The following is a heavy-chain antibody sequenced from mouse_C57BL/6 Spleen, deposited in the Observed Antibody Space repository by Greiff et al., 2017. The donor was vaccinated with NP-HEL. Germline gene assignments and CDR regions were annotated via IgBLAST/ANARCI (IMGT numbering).Heavy chain of an antibody. CDR2: ISDGGSYT. CDR3: ARDILQLRRAMDY. J-gene: IGHJ4*01. Sequence: EVKVVESGGGLVKPGGSLKLSCAASGFTFSSYAMSWVRQTPEKRLEWVATISDGGSYTYYPDNVKGRFTISRDNAKNNLYLQMSHLKSEDTAMYYCARDILQLRRAMDYWGQGTSVTVSS. D-gene: IGHD3-2*02. CDR1: GFTFSSYA. V-gene: IGHV5-4*01.